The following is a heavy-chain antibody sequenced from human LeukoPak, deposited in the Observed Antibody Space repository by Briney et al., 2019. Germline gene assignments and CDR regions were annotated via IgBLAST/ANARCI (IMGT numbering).Heavy chain of an antibody. CDR2: INQGGRT. J-gene: IGHJ6*03. D-gene: IGHD3-10*01. V-gene: IGHV4-34*01. CDR1: GGSFSDYL. CDR3: ARGKRVWFGELMTSFSYFYIDV. Sequence: SETLSLTCAVNGGSFSDYLWTWIRQSPGKGLEWIGEINQGGRTNFNPSLKSRVTISADRSKYHFSLTLRSVTAADTAVFYCARGKRVWFGELMTSFSYFYIDVWGRGTTVIVSS.